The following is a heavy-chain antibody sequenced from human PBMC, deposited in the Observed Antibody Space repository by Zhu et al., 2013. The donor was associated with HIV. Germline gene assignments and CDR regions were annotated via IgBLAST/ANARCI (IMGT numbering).Heavy chain of an antibody. CDR1: GYTFIDYD. CDR3: ARAGFENKRPGGY. Sequence: QVQLVQSGAEVKKPGASVKVSCKAAGYTFIDYDIYWVRQAPGQGLEWMGYINTNSGEAIYAQKFRGRVTMTRDLSINTAYMELNRLRSGDTAIYYCARAGFENKRPGGYWAQGTLLTVSS. J-gene: IGHJ4*02. V-gene: IGHV1-2*02. CDR2: INTNSGEA.